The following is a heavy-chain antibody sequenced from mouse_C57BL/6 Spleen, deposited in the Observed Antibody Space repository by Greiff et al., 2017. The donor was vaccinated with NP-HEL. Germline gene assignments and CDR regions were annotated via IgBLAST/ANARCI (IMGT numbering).Heavy chain of an antibody. CDR2: IDPSDSYT. D-gene: IGHD1-1*01. CDR3: ARDIATKTWFAY. J-gene: IGHJ3*01. Sequence: QVQLQQPGAELVMPGASVKLSCKASGYTFTSYWMHWVKQRPGQGLEWIGEIDPSDSYTNYNQKFKGKSTLTVDKSSSTAYMQLSSLTSEDSAVYYCARDIATKTWFAYWGQGTLVTVSA. CDR1: GYTFTSYW. V-gene: IGHV1-69*01.